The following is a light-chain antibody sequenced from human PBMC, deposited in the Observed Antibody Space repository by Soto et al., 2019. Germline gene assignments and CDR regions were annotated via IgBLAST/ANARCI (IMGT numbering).Light chain of an antibody. CDR2: AAS. Sequence: DIQMTQSPSSLSASVGDGVTITCRARQGISNYLAWYQQKPGKAPKLLIYAASTLQSGVPSRFSGSGSGTDFTLTISSLQTEDVATYYCQKYNSAPRTFGQGTRVEIK. CDR1: QGISNY. CDR3: QKYNSAPRT. J-gene: IGKJ1*01. V-gene: IGKV1-27*01.